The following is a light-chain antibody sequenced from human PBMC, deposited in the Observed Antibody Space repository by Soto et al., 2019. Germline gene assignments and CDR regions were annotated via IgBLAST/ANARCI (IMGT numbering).Light chain of an antibody. CDR1: QSVSDSY. Sequence: EIVLTQSPGTLSLSPGERATLSCRASQSVSDSYLAWYQQKPGQAPRLLIYASSRATGIPDRFSGSGSGTDFTLTISRLGPEDFAVYYCRHYGTSVLFGRGTKVDIK. V-gene: IGKV3-20*01. J-gene: IGKJ3*01. CDR2: AS. CDR3: RHYGTSVL.